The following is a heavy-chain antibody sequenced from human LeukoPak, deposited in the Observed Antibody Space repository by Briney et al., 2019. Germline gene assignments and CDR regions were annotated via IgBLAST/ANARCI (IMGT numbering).Heavy chain of an antibody. CDR2: ISSSSSYI. CDR3: ASEVRGVITFS. CDR1: GFTFSSYS. Sequence: GGSLRLSCAASGFTFSSYSMNWVRQAPGKGLEWASSISSSSSYIYYADSVKGRFTISRDNAKNSLYLQMNSLRAEDTAVYYCASEVRGVITFSWGQGTLVTVSS. J-gene: IGHJ1*01. V-gene: IGHV3-21*01. D-gene: IGHD3-10*01.